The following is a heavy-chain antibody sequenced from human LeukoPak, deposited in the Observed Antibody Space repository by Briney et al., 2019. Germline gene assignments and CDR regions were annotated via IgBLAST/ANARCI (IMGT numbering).Heavy chain of an antibody. CDR3: AGSGWYGLKNWFDP. CDR1: GGSISSHY. Sequence: PSETLSLTCTVSGGSISSHYWSWIRQPPGKGLEWIGYIYYSGSTNYNPSLKSRVTISVDTSKNQFSLKLSSVTAADTAVCYCAGSGWYGLKNWFDPWGQGTLVTVSS. D-gene: IGHD6-19*01. J-gene: IGHJ5*02. CDR2: IYYSGST. V-gene: IGHV4-59*11.